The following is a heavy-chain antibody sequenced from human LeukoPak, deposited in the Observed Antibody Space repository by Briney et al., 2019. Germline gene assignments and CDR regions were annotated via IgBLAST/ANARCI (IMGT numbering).Heavy chain of an antibody. D-gene: IGHD3-10*01. J-gene: IGHJ4*02. V-gene: IGHV4-4*07. CDR1: GGSISSYY. CDR2: IYTSGST. CDR3: ACTYYGSGSPRGRDY. Sequence: SETLSLTWTVSGGSISSYYWSWIRQPAGKGLEWIGRIYTSGSTNYNPSLKSRVTMSVDTSKNQSSLKLSSVTAADTAVYYCACTYYGSGSPRGRDYWGQGTLVTVSS.